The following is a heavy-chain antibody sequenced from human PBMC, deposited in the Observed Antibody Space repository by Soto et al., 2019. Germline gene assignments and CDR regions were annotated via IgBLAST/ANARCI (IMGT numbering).Heavy chain of an antibody. J-gene: IGHJ5*02. Sequence: PSGTLSLTCFVSGASISSTYWWSWVRQTPGKRLEWIGQIYHTGTTSYNPSLKNRVTISLDKSNNQFSLRLTSMTAADTAVYYCATLPPRIVVVMTDLPTWGQGTLVTVSS. CDR3: ATLPPRIVVVMTDLPT. CDR2: IYHTGTT. V-gene: IGHV4-4*02. D-gene: IGHD2-15*01. CDR1: GASISSTYW.